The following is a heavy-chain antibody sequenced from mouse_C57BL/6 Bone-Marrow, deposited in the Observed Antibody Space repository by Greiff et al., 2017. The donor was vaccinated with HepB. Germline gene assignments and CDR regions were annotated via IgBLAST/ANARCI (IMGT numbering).Heavy chain of an antibody. Sequence: QVQLQQSGPGLVAPSQSLSITCTVSGFSLTSYGVHWVRQPPGKGLEWLVVIWSAGSTTYNSALKSRLSISKDNSKSQVFLKMNSLQTDDTAMYCCAKAGVYYAMDYWGQGTSVTVSS. CDR1: GFSLTSYG. V-gene: IGHV2-6*03. J-gene: IGHJ4*01. CDR2: IWSAGST. CDR3: AKAGVYYAMDY.